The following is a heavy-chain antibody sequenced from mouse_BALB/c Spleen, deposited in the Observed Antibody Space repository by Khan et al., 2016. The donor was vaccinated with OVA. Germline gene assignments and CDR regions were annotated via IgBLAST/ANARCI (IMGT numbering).Heavy chain of an antibody. Sequence: EVMLVESGGDLVKPGGSLKLSCAASGFSFSSYSMSWVRQTPDKRLEWVATISSGGDYTYYSDIVKGRFTISRDNAKNTLYLQMSSLKSEDTAMYYCASHLTGSFAYWGQGTLVTVSA. D-gene: IGHD4-1*01. CDR3: ASHLTGSFAY. V-gene: IGHV5-6*01. CDR2: ISSGGDYT. J-gene: IGHJ3*01. CDR1: GFSFSSYS.